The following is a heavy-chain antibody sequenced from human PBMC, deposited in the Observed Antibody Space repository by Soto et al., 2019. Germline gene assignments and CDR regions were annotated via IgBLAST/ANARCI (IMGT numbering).Heavy chain of an antibody. Sequence: EVQLLESGGGLEQPGGSLRLSCEASGFSFTRHAMSWVRQAPGRGLEWVSAINDNGASTWYADSVKGRFTISRDNSKNTLYLQMNSLRADDTAFYYCAKGSASSRPYYFDSWGQGTLVTVSS. CDR3: AKGSASSRPYYFDS. D-gene: IGHD6-6*01. J-gene: IGHJ4*02. V-gene: IGHV3-23*01. CDR1: GFSFTRHA. CDR2: INDNGAST.